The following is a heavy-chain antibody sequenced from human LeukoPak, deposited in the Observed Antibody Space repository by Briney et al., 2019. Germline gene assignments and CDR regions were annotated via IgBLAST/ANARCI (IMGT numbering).Heavy chain of an antibody. J-gene: IGHJ3*01. CDR3: ARRAGGWYLDAFDF. CDR2: IYSDNT. V-gene: IGHV3-53*01. D-gene: IGHD6-19*01. Sequence: GGSLRLSCTVSGFTVSSNSMSWVRQAPGKGLEWVSFIYSDNTHYSDSVKGRFTISRDNSKNTLYLQMNSLRAEDTAVYYCARRAGGWYLDAFDFWGQGTMVTVSS. CDR1: GFTVSSNS.